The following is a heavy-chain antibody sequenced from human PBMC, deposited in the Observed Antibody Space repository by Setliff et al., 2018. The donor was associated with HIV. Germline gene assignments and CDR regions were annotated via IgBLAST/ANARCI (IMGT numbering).Heavy chain of an antibody. Sequence: SNYDMSWVRQAPGKGLEWLANVYYSGGTYYNPSLNSRVTISVDTSRNQFSLKLTSVTAADTALYFCARLGDSGYDFRGYFDYWGQGKLVTVSS. CDR1: SNYD. D-gene: IGHD5-12*01. CDR3: ARLGDSGYDFRGYFDY. J-gene: IGHJ4*02. V-gene: IGHV4-39*01. CDR2: VYYSGGT.